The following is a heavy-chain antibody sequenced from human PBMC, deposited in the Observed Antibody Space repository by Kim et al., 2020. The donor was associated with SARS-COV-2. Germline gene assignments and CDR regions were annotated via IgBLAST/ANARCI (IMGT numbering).Heavy chain of an antibody. V-gene: IGHV3-30*04. Sequence: GGSLRLSCAASGFIFSSYAMHWVRQAPGKGLEWVAVLSYDGSNKYYADSVKGRFTISRDNSKNTLYLQMNSLRAEDTAVYYCARGGMYYDILTGYPFLDYWGQGTLVTVSS. J-gene: IGHJ4*02. CDR2: LSYDGSNK. CDR1: GFIFSSYA. CDR3: ARGGMYYDILTGYPFLDY. D-gene: IGHD3-9*01.